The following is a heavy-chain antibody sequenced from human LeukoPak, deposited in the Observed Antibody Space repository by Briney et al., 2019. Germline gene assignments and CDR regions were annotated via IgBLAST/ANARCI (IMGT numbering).Heavy chain of an antibody. CDR3: AREIFGVVILAHNFDY. CDR2: IKQDGSEK. D-gene: IGHD3-3*01. J-gene: IGHJ4*02. V-gene: IGHV3-7*01. Sequence: GGSLTLSCAASGFTFSSYWMSWVRQAPGKGLEWVANIKQDGSEKYYVDSVKGRFTISRDNAKNSLYLQMNSLRAEDTAVYYCAREIFGVVILAHNFDYWGQGTLVTVSS. CDR1: GFTFSSYW.